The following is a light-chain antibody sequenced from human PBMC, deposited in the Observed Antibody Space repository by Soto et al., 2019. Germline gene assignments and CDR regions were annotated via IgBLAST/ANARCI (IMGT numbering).Light chain of an antibody. Sequence: QPVLTQSPSASASLGASVKLTCTLSSGHSNYAIAWHQQQPEKGPRYLMKLNNDGSQSKGDGIPDRFSGSSSGAERYLTISSLQSEDEADYYCQTWGTASVIFGGGTKVTVL. V-gene: IGLV4-69*01. CDR1: SGHSNYA. CDR3: QTWGTASVI. CDR2: LNNDGSQ. J-gene: IGLJ2*01.